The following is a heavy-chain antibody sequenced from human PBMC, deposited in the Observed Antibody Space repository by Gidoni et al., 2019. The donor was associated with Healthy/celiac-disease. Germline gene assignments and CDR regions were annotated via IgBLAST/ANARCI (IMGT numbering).Heavy chain of an antibody. CDR1: GFTVSSYA. J-gene: IGHJ5*02. D-gene: IGHD3-22*01. Sequence: EVQLLESGGGLVQPGGSLRLSCAASGFTVSSYAMSWVRQAPGKGLGWVSAISGSGGSTYYADSVKGRFTISRDNSKNTLYLQMNSLRAEDTAVYYCANAGYDSSGYYWFDPWGQGTLVTVSS. CDR3: ANAGYDSSGYYWFDP. V-gene: IGHV3-23*01. CDR2: ISGSGGST.